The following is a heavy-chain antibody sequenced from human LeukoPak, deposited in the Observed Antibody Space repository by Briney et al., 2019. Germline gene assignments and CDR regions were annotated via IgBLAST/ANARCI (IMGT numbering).Heavy chain of an antibody. Sequence: WGSLRLYGAAAGFTGSSNYRSWVGQAQGKGLEGVSVIYSGGSTYDADSVKSRFTISRDNCTNTLYLQMSSLGAEDTGVYYCARGWRIGYCSGGSYHNWFDPWGQGTLVTVSP. D-gene: IGHD2-15*01. J-gene: IGHJ5*02. CDR3: ARGWRIGYCSGGSYHNWFDP. CDR1: GFTGSSNY. V-gene: IGHV3-53*01. CDR2: IYSGGST.